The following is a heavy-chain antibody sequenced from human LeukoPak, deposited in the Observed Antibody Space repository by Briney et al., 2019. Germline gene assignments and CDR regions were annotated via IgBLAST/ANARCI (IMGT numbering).Heavy chain of an antibody. CDR3: AREVFRSGWSLLDY. J-gene: IGHJ4*02. D-gene: IGHD6-19*01. V-gene: IGHV3-53*01. CDR2: IYSGGDT. CDR1: GFNVSSNY. Sequence: PGGSLRLSCAASGFNVSSNYMSWVRQAPGKGLEGVSVIYSGGDTYYADSVKGRFTISRDNSKNTLYLQMNSLRAEDTALYYCAREVFRSGWSLLDYWGQGTLVTVSS.